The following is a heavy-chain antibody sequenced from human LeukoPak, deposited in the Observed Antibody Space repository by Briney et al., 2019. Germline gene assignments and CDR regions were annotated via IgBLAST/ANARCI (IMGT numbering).Heavy chain of an antibody. CDR2: ISSSSTYI. D-gene: IGHD1-26*01. J-gene: IGHJ4*02. Sequence: GGSLRLSCAASGFTFSSYAMSWVRQAPGKGLEWVSSISSSSTYIYYADSVKGRFTISRDNAKNSLSLQMNSLRAEDTAVYYCARRGVGRWELLYFDYWGQGTLVTVSS. V-gene: IGHV3-21*01. CDR1: GFTFSSYA. CDR3: ARRGVGRWELLYFDY.